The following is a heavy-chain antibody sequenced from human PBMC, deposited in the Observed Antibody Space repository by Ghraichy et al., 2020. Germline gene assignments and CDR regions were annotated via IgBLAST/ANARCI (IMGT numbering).Heavy chain of an antibody. CDR1: RFNFSNYA. Sequence: GEYLNISCAASRFNFSNYAMTWVRQAPGKGLEWVSAISGSGGSTYYADSGKGRFTISRDNSKNTLYLQMNSLRAEDTAVYYCAKLFPRIVVVPAAGMDVWGQGTTVTVSS. V-gene: IGHV3-23*01. D-gene: IGHD2-2*01. CDR3: AKLFPRIVVVPAAGMDV. J-gene: IGHJ6*02. CDR2: ISGSGGST.